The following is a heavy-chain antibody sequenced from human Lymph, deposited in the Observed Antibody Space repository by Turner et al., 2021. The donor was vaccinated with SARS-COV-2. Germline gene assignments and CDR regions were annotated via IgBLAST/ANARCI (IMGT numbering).Heavy chain of an antibody. CDR2: IIPTLRIA. Sequence: QVQLVQSGAEVKKPGSSVKVSCKASGGTFSSYAISWVRQAPGQGLEGMGGIIPTLRIATYAQKFKGRVTITADKSTSTAYMELSSLRSEDTAVFYCARVVGGFGELGYYYYYGMDVWGQGTTVTVSS. D-gene: IGHD3-10*01. CDR1: GGTFSSYA. CDR3: ARVVGGFGELGYYYYYGMDV. J-gene: IGHJ6*02. V-gene: IGHV1-69*10.